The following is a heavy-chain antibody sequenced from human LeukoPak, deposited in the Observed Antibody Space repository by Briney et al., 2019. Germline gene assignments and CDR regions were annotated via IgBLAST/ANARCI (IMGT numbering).Heavy chain of an antibody. D-gene: IGHD1-1*01. Sequence: GGSLRLSWAASGFTFSSHGIHWVRQAPGKGLEWVAVISYDGDKKDYADSVKGRFTISRDNSKNTLYMQLNSLRPEDTAVYHCAKEYTTSADYFDYWGQGTLVTVSS. J-gene: IGHJ4*02. CDR3: AKEYTTSADYFDY. CDR2: ISYDGDKK. V-gene: IGHV3-30*18. CDR1: GFTFSSHG.